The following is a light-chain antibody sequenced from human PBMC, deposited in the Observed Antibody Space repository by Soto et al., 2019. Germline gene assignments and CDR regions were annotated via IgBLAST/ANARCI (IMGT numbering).Light chain of an antibody. CDR1: SSDVGGYNY. V-gene: IGLV2-14*03. J-gene: IGLJ1*01. Sequence: QSVLTQPASVSGSPGQSITISCTGTSSDVGGYNYVSWYQQRPGRAPKLIIYDVTNRPSGISNRFSGSKSGNTASLTISGLQTEDEADYYCISSTSRHIYVFGTGTKVTVL. CDR2: DVT. CDR3: ISSTSRHIYV.